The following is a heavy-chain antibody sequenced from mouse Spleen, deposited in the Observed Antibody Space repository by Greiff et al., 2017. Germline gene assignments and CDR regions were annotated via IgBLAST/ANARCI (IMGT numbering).Heavy chain of an antibody. V-gene: IGHV1-69*01. CDR1: GYTFTSYW. J-gene: IGHJ4*01. D-gene: IGHD2-1*01. CDR2: IDPSDSYT. Sequence: QVQLKQSGAELVMPGASVKLSCKASGYTFTSYWMHWVKQRPGQGLEWIGEIDPSDSYTNYNQKFKGKATLTVDKSSSTAYMQLSSLTSEDSAVYYCARRGNYWAMDYWGQGTSVTVSS. CDR3: ARRGNYWAMDY.